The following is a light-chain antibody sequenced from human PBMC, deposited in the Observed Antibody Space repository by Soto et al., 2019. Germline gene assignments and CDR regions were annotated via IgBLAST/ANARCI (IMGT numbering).Light chain of an antibody. V-gene: IGKV3-20*01. CDR3: QQYNSYSSWT. CDR2: GAS. Sequence: DIVLTQSPGTLSLSPGERATLSCRASQSLTGGYLAWYQQKPGQAPRLVIFGASSRATGIPDRFSGSGSGTDFTLTIRSLQPDDFATYYCQQYNSYSSWTFGQGTKVDIK. J-gene: IGKJ1*01. CDR1: QSLTGGY.